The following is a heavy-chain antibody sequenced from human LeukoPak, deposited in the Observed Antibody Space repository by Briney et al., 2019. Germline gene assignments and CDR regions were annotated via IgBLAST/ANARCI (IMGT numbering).Heavy chain of an antibody. D-gene: IGHD5-12*01. CDR2: ITSDGSGT. Sequence: GGSLRLSCAASGFTFDNYFMHWVRQAPGKGLVWVSRITSDGSGTNYADSVKGLFTISRDNAKNSLYLQMNSLRAEDTAVYYCARVGVATAPNYYYYYGMDVWGQGTTVTVSS. V-gene: IGHV3-74*01. J-gene: IGHJ6*02. CDR3: ARVGVATAPNYYYYYGMDV. CDR1: GFTFDNYF.